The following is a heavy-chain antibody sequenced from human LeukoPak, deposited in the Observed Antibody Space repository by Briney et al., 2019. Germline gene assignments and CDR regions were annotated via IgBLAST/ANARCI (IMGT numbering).Heavy chain of an antibody. J-gene: IGHJ6*03. CDR1: GYTFTGYY. CDR3: ARVLYNWNYVGPGYYYYMDV. Sequence: ASVKVSCKASGYTFTGYYMHWVRQAPGQGLEWMGRINPNSGGTNYAQKFQGRVTMTRDTSISTAYMELSRLRSDDTAVYYCARVLYNWNYVGPGYYYYMDVWGKGTTVTVSS. CDR2: INPNSGGT. V-gene: IGHV1-2*06. D-gene: IGHD1-7*01.